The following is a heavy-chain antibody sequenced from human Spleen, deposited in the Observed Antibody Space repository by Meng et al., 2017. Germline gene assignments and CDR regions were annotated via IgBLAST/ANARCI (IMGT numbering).Heavy chain of an antibody. D-gene: IGHD2-21*02. CDR3: ARSGAYCGGDCYDAFDI. CDR2: IIPIFGTA. J-gene: IGHJ3*02. V-gene: IGHV1-69*05. CDR1: GYTFTGYY. Sequence: SVKVSCKASGYTFTGYYMHWVRQAPGQGLEWMGGIIPIFGTANYAQKFQGRVTITTDESTSTAYMELSSLRSEDTAVYYCARSGAYCGGDCYDAFDIWGQGTMVTVSS.